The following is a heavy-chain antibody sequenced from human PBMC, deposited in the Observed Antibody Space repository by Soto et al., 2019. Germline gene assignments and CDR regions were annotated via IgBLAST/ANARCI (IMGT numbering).Heavy chain of an antibody. CDR1: GGSFSGYY. D-gene: IGHD3-3*01. Sequence: SETLSLTCAVYGGSFSGYYWSWIRQPPGKGLEWIGEINHSGSTNYNPSLKSRVTISVDTSKNQFSLKLSSVTAADTAVYYCARMGPIFGVVIIPVEWFDPWGQGTLVPVSS. CDR2: INHSGST. CDR3: ARMGPIFGVVIIPVEWFDP. J-gene: IGHJ5*02. V-gene: IGHV4-34*01.